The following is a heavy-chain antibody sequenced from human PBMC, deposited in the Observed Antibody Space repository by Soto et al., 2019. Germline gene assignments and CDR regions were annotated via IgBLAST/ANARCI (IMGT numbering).Heavy chain of an antibody. Sequence: QVQLVESGGGLVTPGGSLRLSCEASGFTFSDYYMSWIRQAPGKGLEWVSYISSSGSTIYYADAVKGRFNISRDNAQNSMYLQLNSLRAEDTAVYYCARMAPPIDDWGQGTLVTVSS. CDR1: GFTFSDYY. CDR2: ISSSGSTI. CDR3: ARMAPPIDD. D-gene: IGHD5-12*01. J-gene: IGHJ4*02. V-gene: IGHV3-11*01.